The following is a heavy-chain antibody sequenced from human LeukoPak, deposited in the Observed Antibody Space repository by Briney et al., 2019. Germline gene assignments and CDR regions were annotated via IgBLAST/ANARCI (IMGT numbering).Heavy chain of an antibody. J-gene: IGHJ4*02. V-gene: IGHV1-8*01. Sequence: VASVMLSCKASGYTFTSYDISWVRQATGQGLEWLGWMNPNSGNTGYAQKFQGRVTMTRNTSISTAYMELSSLRSEDTAIYYCARADWGSGDYWGQGILVTVSS. D-gene: IGHD7-27*01. CDR1: GYTFTSYD. CDR3: ARADWGSGDY. CDR2: MNPNSGNT.